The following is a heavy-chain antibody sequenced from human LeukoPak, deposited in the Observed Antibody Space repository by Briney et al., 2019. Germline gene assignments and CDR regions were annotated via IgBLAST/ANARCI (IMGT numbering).Heavy chain of an antibody. D-gene: IGHD1-26*01. CDR1: GYTFTDYY. CDR3: ARYRYSGCSRRPFPI. Sequence: ASVKVTCQTSGYTFTDYYIHWVGQAPGQSPEWMGWIKPNNGGTNYALKFKGRVTMTRDTSISTIFMEASSLRPDDTALYFCARYRYSGCSRRPFPIRGRGTMVSVST. CDR2: IKPNNGGT. J-gene: IGHJ3*02. V-gene: IGHV1-2*02.